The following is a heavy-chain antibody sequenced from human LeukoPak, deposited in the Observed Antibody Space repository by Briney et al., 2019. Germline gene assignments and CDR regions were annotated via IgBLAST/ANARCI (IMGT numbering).Heavy chain of an antibody. CDR1: GGSISNYY. CDR2: IYYNGRT. CDR3: ARFEGSTWGDAFDI. Sequence: SETLSFTCTVSGGSISNYYRSWIRQPPGKGLEWIGYIYYNGRTNYNPSLKSRVTMSVATSKNQFSLKLSSVTAADTAVYYCARFEGSTWGDAFDIWGQGTMVTVSS. V-gene: IGHV4-59*08. D-gene: IGHD3-16*01. J-gene: IGHJ3*02.